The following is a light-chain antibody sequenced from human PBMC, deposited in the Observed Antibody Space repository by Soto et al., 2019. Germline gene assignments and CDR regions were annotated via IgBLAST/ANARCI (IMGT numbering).Light chain of an antibody. Sequence: QSALTQPRSVSGSPGQSVTISCTGTSSDVGGYNYVSWYQQHPGKAPKLMIYDVSKRPSGVPDRFSGSKSGNTASLTISGLQAEDEANYYCCSYAGSDTMIFGRGTK. CDR3: CSYAGSDTMI. CDR2: DVS. J-gene: IGLJ2*01. CDR1: SSDVGGYNY. V-gene: IGLV2-11*01.